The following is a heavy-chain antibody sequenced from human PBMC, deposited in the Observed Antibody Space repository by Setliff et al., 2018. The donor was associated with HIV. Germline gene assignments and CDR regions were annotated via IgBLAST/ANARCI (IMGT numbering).Heavy chain of an antibody. V-gene: IGHV4-4*02. Sequence: SETLSLTCAVSGVSIRNSNWWSWVRQPPGKGLEWIGEVSHSGSTNYNPSLKSRVTISVDQSKNQFSLELSSVTAADTAVYYCARDQRLSYWGQGTLVTVSA. CDR3: ARDQRLSY. CDR2: VSHSGST. CDR1: GVSIRNSNW. J-gene: IGHJ4*02.